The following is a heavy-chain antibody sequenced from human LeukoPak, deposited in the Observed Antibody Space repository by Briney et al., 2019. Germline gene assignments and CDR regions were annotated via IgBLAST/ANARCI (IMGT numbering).Heavy chain of an antibody. J-gene: IGHJ4*02. CDR2: INPNNGDT. CDR3: ATEAMTGAPLADDY. D-gene: IGHD1-26*01. V-gene: IGHV1-2*02. CDR1: GYSFSAYY. Sequence: ASVKVSCKASGYSFSAYYMHWVRQAPGQGLEWMGWINPNNGDTNFAQKFHGRLTMTRDTSISTVYMELSRLRSDDTAFYYCATEAMTGAPLADDYWGQGTLVTVSS.